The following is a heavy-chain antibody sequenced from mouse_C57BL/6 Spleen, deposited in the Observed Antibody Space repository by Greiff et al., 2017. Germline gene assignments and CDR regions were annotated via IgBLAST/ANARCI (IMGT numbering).Heavy chain of an antibody. CDR3: ARSGSSFGWCAY. D-gene: IGHD1-1*01. CDR2: IYPGDGDT. CDR1: GYAFSSYW. J-gene: IGHJ3*01. V-gene: IGHV1-80*01. Sequence: VQLQQSGAELVKPGASVKISCKASGYAFSSYWMNWVKQRPGKGLEWIGQIYPGDGDTNYNGKFKGKATLTGDKSSSTAYMQLSSLTSEDSAVYFCARSGSSFGWCAYWGQGTLVTVSA.